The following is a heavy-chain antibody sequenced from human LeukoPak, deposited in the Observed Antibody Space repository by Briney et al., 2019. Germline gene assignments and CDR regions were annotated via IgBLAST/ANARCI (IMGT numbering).Heavy chain of an antibody. CDR2: ISYDGSNK. J-gene: IGHJ4*02. CDR3: AKGPYSSSWYDY. Sequence: GGSLRLSCAASGFTFSSYGMHWVRQAPGKGLEWVAVISYDGSNKYYADSVKGRFTISRDNSKSTLYLQMNSLRAEDTAVYYCAKGPYSSSWYDYWGQGTLVTVSS. V-gene: IGHV3-30*18. D-gene: IGHD6-13*01. CDR1: GFTFSSYG.